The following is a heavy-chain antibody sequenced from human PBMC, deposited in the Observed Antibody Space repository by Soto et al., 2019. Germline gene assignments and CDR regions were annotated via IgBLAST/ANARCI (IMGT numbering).Heavy chain of an antibody. J-gene: IGHJ4*02. Sequence: PGGSLRLSCAASGFTFSSYAMSWVRQAPGKGLEWVSAISGSGGSTDYADCVKGRFTIPRNNPKTPLFLKMNSLRAEATAVYYWAPPGSSVFFAYGGQGTLVPVSS. V-gene: IGHV3-23*01. CDR2: ISGSGGST. CDR1: GFTFSSYA. D-gene: IGHD3-22*01. CDR3: APPGSSVFFAY.